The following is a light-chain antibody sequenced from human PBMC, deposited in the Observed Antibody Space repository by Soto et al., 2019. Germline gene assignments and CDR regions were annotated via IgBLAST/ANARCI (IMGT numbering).Light chain of an antibody. V-gene: IGLV2-14*01. CDR1: SSDVGAYNF. CDR2: EVS. Sequence: QSALTQPASVSGSPGQSISISCTGTSSDVGAYNFVSWYQQHPGKAPKLMIYEVSNRPSGVSNRFSGSKSGNMASLTISGLQAEDEADYYCSSYTISSTLVFGSGTKVTVL. CDR3: SSYTISSTLV. J-gene: IGLJ1*01.